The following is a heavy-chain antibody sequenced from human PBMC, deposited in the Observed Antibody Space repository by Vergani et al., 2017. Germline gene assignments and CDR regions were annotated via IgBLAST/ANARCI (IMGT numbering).Heavy chain of an antibody. V-gene: IGHV3-30*03. CDR2: ISYDGSNK. Sequence: QVQLVESGGGVVQPGRSLRLSCAASGFTFSSYGMHWVRQAPGKGLEWVAVISYDGSNKYYADSVKGRFTISRDNSKNTLYLQMNSLRAEDTAVYYCARADYDFWSGYRGVYYFDYWGQGTLVTVSS. CDR1: GFTFSSYG. CDR3: ARADYDFWSGYRGVYYFDY. D-gene: IGHD3-3*01. J-gene: IGHJ4*02.